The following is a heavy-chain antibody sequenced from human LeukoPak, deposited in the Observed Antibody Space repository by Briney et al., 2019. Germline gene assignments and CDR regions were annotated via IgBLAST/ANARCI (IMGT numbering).Heavy chain of an antibody. D-gene: IGHD4-11*01. CDR3: AREDTVTGVYYFDY. CDR1: GFTFSSYE. CDR2: ISSSGSTI. Sequence: GXSLXLSCAASGFTFSSYEMNWVRQAPGKGLEWVSYISSSGSTIYYADSVKGRFTISRDNAKNSLYLQMNSLRAEDTAVYYCAREDTVTGVYYFDYWGQGTLVTVSS. J-gene: IGHJ4*02. V-gene: IGHV3-48*03.